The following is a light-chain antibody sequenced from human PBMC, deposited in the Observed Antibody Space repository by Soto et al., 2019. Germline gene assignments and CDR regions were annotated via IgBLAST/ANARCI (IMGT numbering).Light chain of an antibody. V-gene: IGKV3-20*01. CDR2: GAS. CDR1: QSVSSSF. J-gene: IGKJ4*01. CDR3: QQYGSSPLT. Sequence: EIVLTQSPGTLSLSPGERATLSCRASQSVSSSFLAWYQQKPGQAPRLLIYGASSRATGVPDRFGGSGSGTDFTLTIIRLEPEDFAVYYCQQYGSSPLTFGGGTKVEIK.